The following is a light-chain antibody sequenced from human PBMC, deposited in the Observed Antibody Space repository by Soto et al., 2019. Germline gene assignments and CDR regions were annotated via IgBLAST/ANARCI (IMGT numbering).Light chain of an antibody. CDR1: QNIITY. CDR3: QQSYSNPT. Sequence: DVQLTQSPSSLSVFVGDSVTVTCRASQNIITYLHWYHQKPGEAPTLLINAASTLQSGVPSRFSGSGSGTDFTLTINSLQPEDVGTYYCQQSYSNPTFGQGTTVKIK. J-gene: IGKJ1*01. V-gene: IGKV1-39*01. CDR2: AAS.